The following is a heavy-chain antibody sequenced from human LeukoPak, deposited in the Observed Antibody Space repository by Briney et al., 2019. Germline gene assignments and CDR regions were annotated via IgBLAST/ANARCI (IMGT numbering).Heavy chain of an antibody. CDR3: ARQGGISGYWFYY. Sequence: SETLSLTCSVSGGSMFNYSWSWIRQPPGKGLEWIGYIHYSGNTDYNPSLKSRVTISLDTSKNQFSLKVRSVTAADTAVYYCARQGGISGYWFYYWGQGTLVTVSS. CDR1: GGSMFNYS. V-gene: IGHV4-59*08. J-gene: IGHJ4*02. D-gene: IGHD3-22*01. CDR2: IHYSGNT.